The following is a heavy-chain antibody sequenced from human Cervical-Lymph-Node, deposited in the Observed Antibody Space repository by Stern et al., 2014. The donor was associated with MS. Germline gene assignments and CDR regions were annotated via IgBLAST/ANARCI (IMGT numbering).Heavy chain of an antibody. V-gene: IGHV3-23*04. CDR2: INENGLTT. CDR1: GFTFSNYA. J-gene: IGHJ4*02. CDR3: TRGGPGGTSFDY. D-gene: IGHD2-2*01. Sequence: EVQLVESGGGLVQPGGSLRLSCAASGFTFSNYAMSWVRQAPGKGLEWVSTINENGLTTYYGDSVKGRFTLSSDNSTNTVCLHMNSLRAEDTAIYYCTRGGPGGTSFDYWGPGTLVTVSS.